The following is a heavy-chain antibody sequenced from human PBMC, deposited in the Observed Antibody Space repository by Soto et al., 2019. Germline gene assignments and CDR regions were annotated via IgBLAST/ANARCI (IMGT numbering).Heavy chain of an antibody. CDR3: ARDIGGTYYDFWSGYSYGMDV. D-gene: IGHD3-3*01. CDR2: ISYDGSNK. CDR1: GFTFSSYA. V-gene: IGHV3-30-3*01. Sequence: VGSLRLSCAASGFTFSSYAMHWVRQAPGKGLEWVAVISYDGSNKYYADSVKGRFTISRDNSKNTLYLQMNSLRAEDTAVYYCARDIGGTYYDFWSGYSYGMDVWGQGTTVTVSS. J-gene: IGHJ6*02.